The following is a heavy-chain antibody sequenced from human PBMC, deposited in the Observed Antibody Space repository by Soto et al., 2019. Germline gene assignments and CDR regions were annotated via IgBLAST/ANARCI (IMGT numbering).Heavy chain of an antibody. CDR3: ASTTVVAATFDF. CDR2: ISSGSSNI. Sequence: GGSLRLSCGASGFAFRSYNMNWVRQAPGKGLEWVASISSGSSNIYYADSVKGRFTISRDNAKNSLYLQMDSLRAEDSAVYYCASTTVVAATFDFWGQGTLVTVSS. D-gene: IGHD2-15*01. CDR1: GFAFRSYN. V-gene: IGHV3-21*01. J-gene: IGHJ4*02.